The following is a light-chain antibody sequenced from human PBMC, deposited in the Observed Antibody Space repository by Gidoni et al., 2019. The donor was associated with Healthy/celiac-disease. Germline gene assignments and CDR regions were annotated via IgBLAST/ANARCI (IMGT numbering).Light chain of an antibody. CDR1: QSVSSN. CDR3: QQYNNLRWT. V-gene: IGKV3-15*01. J-gene: IGKJ1*01. CDR2: GAS. Sequence: TASTQSPATLSVSPGERATLSCRASQSVSSNLAWYQQKPGQAPRLLIYGASTRATGIPARFSGSGSGIEFTLIISSLESEDFIFDYGQQYNNLRWTFGQGTKVEIK.